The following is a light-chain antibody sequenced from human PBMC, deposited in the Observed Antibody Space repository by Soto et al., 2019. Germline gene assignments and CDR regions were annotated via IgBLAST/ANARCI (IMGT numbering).Light chain of an antibody. V-gene: IGKV1-27*01. J-gene: IGKJ4*01. CDR3: QKYNNAPQLI. Sequence: GEIVTITFRASQAISNYLAWYQQKPGKVPKLLIYAASTLQSGVPSRFSGSGSGTDFTLTISSLQPEDVATYYCQKYNNAPQLIFGGGTKVDIK. CDR1: QAISNY. CDR2: AAS.